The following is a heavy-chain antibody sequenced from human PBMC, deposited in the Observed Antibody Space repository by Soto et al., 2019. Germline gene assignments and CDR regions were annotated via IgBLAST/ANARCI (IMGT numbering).Heavy chain of an antibody. V-gene: IGHV1-3*01. J-gene: IGHJ4*02. D-gene: IGHD1-26*01. CDR2: INPGNGNT. Sequence: ASVKVSCKASGDTFTSYAMHWVRQAPGQRLEWMGWINPGNGNTNYADSVKGRFIMSRDTSKNMLYLQMNSLRLEDTAIYYCVKDPWDYWGQGALVTVSS. CDR1: GDTFTSYA. CDR3: VKDPWDY.